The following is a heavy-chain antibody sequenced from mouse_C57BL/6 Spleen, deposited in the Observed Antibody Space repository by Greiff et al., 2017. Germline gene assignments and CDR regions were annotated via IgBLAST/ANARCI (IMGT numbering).Heavy chain of an antibody. CDR3: ARTLIYYGNYCYFDY. CDR1: GFSLTSYA. J-gene: IGHJ2*01. CDR2: IWTGGGT. V-gene: IGHV2-9-1*01. Sequence: QVQLQQSGPGLVAPSQSLSITCTVSGFSLTSYAISWVRQPPGKGLEWLGVIWTGGGTNYNSALKSRLSISKDNSKSQVFLKMNSLQTDDTARYYCARTLIYYGNYCYFDYWGQGTTLTVSS. D-gene: IGHD2-1*01.